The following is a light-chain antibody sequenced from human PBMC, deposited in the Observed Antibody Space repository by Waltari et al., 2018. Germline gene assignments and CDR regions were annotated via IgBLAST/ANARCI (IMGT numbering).Light chain of an antibody. CDR1: TLGDKF. V-gene: IGLV3-1*01. Sequence: SYDLTQPPSVSVSPGQTASITCSGDTLGDKFVSWYQQKPGQSPVLVIYQDNKRPSGIPERFSGSNSGNTATLTISGTQAMDEADYYCQAWDSSTAWKVFGTGTKVTVL. J-gene: IGLJ1*01. CDR3: QAWDSSTAWKV. CDR2: QDN.